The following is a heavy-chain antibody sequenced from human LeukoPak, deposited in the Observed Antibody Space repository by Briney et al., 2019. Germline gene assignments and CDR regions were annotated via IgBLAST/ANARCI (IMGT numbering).Heavy chain of an antibody. CDR3: AKACSSTSCYPD. Sequence: GGSLRLSCAASGFTFSSYAMSWVRQAPGKGLEWVSAISGSGGSTYYADSVKGRFTISRDNSKNTLYLQMNSLRAKDTAVYYCAKACSSTSCYPDWGQGTLVTVSS. CDR1: GFTFSSYA. V-gene: IGHV3-23*01. J-gene: IGHJ4*02. CDR2: ISGSGGST. D-gene: IGHD2-2*01.